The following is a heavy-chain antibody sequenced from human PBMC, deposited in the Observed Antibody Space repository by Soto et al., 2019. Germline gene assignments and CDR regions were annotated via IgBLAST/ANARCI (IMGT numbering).Heavy chain of an antibody. CDR1: GASGSTGVYY. V-gene: IGHV4-31*03. J-gene: IGHJ4*02. D-gene: IGHD3-10*02. Sequence: PSETLSLTCTVSGASGSTGVYYWTWIRQHPGKGLEWIGYIDNSGSTYYNPSHTGRVDISVDTSKNEFSLNLQSLTAADTAFYYCAGAVSDFDVRRYRTSYFDQWGQGILVTVSS. CDR3: AGAVSDFDVRRYRTSYFDQ. CDR2: IDNSGST.